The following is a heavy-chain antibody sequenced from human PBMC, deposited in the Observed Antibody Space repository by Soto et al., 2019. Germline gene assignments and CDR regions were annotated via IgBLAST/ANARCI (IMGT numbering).Heavy chain of an antibody. J-gene: IGHJ6*02. V-gene: IGHV1-8*01. CDR2: MNAKSGDT. CDR1: GYTFSDFD. Sequence: GASVKVSCKASGYTFSDFDINWLRQASGQGPEWMGWMNAKSGDTFFGQRFQGKFNMTWDTSLSTAYMEVGSLTSDDTAMYYCARGNPFNYAGFDVWGQGTTVTVSS. D-gene: IGHD3-16*01. CDR3: ARGNPFNYAGFDV.